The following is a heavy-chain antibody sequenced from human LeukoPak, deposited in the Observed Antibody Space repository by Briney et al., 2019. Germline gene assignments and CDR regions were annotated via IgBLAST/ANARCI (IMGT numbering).Heavy chain of an antibody. D-gene: IGHD1-1*01. Sequence: SETLSLTCAVSGGSISSSHWWSWVRQPPGKGLEWIGEIYHSGATNYNPSLKSRVTISVDKSKNQFSLKLSSVTAADTAVYYCARAVQLERPPPLIGYYYMDVWGKGTTVTVSS. CDR1: GGSISSSHW. V-gene: IGHV4-4*02. J-gene: IGHJ6*03. CDR3: ARAVQLERPPPLIGYYYMDV. CDR2: IYHSGAT.